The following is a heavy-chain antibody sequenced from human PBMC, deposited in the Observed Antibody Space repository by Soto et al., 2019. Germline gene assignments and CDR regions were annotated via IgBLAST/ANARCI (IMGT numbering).Heavy chain of an antibody. J-gene: IGHJ5*02. D-gene: IGHD6-13*01. CDR1: GFSLSSGGVG. V-gene: IGHV2-5*02. CDR3: AHSTGTSWYLNWFDP. Sequence: QITLKESGPTLVKPTQTLTLTCTFSGFSLSSGGVGVGWIRQPPGKALEWLALVYWDDDKRYSPSLKSRLTITKDTSKNQVILTMTNVDPVDTATYYCAHSTGTSWYLNWFDPWGQGTLVTVSS. CDR2: VYWDDDK.